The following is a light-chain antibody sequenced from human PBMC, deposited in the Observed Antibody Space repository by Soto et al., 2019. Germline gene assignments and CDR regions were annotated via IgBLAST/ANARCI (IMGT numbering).Light chain of an antibody. CDR3: QQYGTSLWT. Sequence: EMVLTQSPGTLSLSPGERATLSCRASQRVSSNYLAWYQQKPGQAPRLLIYAASSRATGIPDRFSGSGSGTDFSLTISRLEPEDFAVYYCQQYGTSLWTFGQGTKVDIK. J-gene: IGKJ1*01. CDR2: AAS. CDR1: QRVSSNY. V-gene: IGKV3-20*01.